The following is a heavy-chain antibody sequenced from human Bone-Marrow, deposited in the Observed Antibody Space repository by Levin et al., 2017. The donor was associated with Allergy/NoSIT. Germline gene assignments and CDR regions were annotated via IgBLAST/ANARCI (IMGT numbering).Heavy chain of an antibody. V-gene: IGHV3-23*01. CDR1: GFTFSSYA. D-gene: IGHD6-19*01. Sequence: SGGSLRLSCAASGFTFSSYAMSWVRQAPGKGLEWVSAISGSGGSTYYADSVKGRFTISRDNSKNTLYLQMNSLRAEDTAVYYCASPRRYSSGWFSNFDYWGQGTLVTVSS. J-gene: IGHJ4*02. CDR2: ISGSGGST. CDR3: ASPRRYSSGWFSNFDY.